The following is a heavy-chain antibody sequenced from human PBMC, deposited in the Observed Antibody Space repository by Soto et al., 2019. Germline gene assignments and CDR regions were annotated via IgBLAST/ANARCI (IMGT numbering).Heavy chain of an antibody. CDR1: GFTFSSYA. CDR3: AKGLQWLVVDY. CDR2: ISGSGGST. J-gene: IGHJ4*02. D-gene: IGHD6-19*01. Sequence: GGSLRLSCAASGFTFSSYAMSWVRQAPGKGLEWVSVISGSGGSTYSADSVKGRFTISRDNSKNTLYLQMNSLRAEDTAVYYCAKGLQWLVVDYWGQGTLVTVSS. V-gene: IGHV3-23*01.